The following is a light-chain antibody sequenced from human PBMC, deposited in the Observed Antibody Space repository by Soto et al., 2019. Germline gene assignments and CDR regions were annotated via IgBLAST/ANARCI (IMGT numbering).Light chain of an antibody. Sequence: DIQMTQSPSSLSASVGDRVTITCRASQDILNYVGWFQQRPGKAPKSLIYGASNLHSGVPSRFSGSGFGTDFSLTISSLQPEDFATYYCQQYSSTEATFGQGTPLEV. CDR3: QQYSSTEAT. V-gene: IGKV1-16*01. CDR1: QDILNY. J-gene: IGKJ2*01. CDR2: GAS.